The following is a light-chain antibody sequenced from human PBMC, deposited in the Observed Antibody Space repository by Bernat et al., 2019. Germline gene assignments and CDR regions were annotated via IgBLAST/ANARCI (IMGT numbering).Light chain of an antibody. CDR2: LGS. V-gene: IGKV2-28*01. CDR3: MQARQTPPT. Sequence: DIVMTQSPLSLPVTPGEPASISCRSSQSLLHSNGYNYLDWYLQKPGQSPRLLIYLGSNRASGVPDRFSGSGSGTDFTLKISRVEAEDVGVYYCMQARQTPPTFGGGTKVEIK. J-gene: IGKJ4*01. CDR1: QSLLHSNGYNY.